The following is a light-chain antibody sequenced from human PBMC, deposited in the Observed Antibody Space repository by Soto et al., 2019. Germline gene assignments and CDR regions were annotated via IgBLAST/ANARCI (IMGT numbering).Light chain of an antibody. CDR1: QSVSNNY. CDR3: QQYGSSGT. J-gene: IGKJ1*01. V-gene: IGKV3-20*01. CDR2: GAS. Sequence: IVFTQSPGTPSLSPGERATLPCRASQSVSNNYLAWYQQKPGQAPRLLIYGASNRATGIPDRFSGSGSGTDFTLTISRLEPEDFAVYYCQQYGSSGTFGQGTKVDIK.